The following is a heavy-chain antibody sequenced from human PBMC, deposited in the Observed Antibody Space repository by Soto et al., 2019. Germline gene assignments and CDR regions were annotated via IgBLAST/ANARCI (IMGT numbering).Heavy chain of an antibody. V-gene: IGHV1-3*01. CDR1: GYTFTSYA. D-gene: IGHD1-26*01. J-gene: IGHJ4*02. CDR3: ARGLGLYYFDY. Sequence: QVQLVPSGAEVKKPGASVKVSCKASGYTFTSYAMHWVRQAPGQRLEWMGWINAGNGNTKYSQKFQGRGTITRDTSASTAYMELSSLRSEDTAVYYCARGLGLYYFDYWCQGTLGTVSS. CDR2: INAGNGNT.